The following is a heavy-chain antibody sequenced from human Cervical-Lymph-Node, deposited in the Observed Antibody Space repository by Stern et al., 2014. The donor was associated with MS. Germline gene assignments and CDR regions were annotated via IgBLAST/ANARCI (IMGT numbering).Heavy chain of an antibody. CDR3: ARDYEDTSMLFDR. CDR1: GFTFSSYG. D-gene: IGHD3/OR15-3a*01. Sequence: VQMVESGGAVVQPGRSLRLSCAASGFTFSSYGMNWVRQAPGKGLEWVTGSSYDATHMYYGASVKGRVTISRDNCKNTLHLQMNSVTPDDTAIYYCARDYEDTSMLFDRWGQGTLVTVSS. V-gene: IGHV3-30*03. J-gene: IGHJ4*02. CDR2: SSYDATHM.